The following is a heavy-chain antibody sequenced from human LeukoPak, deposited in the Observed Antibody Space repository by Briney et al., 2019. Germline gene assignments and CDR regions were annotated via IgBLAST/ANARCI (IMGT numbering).Heavy chain of an antibody. CDR1: CSSISSSY. Sequence: SETLSLTCTAACSSISSSYCSVIRQPARKVLGWIGRIYTSGSTNYNPSLKRRVTISVDTSKNQFSLQLSTVNAADTAVYYCARVFSITIFGVVTFYFDYWGQGTLVTLSS. D-gene: IGHD3-3*01. CDR2: IYTSGST. CDR3: ARVFSITIFGVVTFYFDY. V-gene: IGHV4-4*07. J-gene: IGHJ4*02.